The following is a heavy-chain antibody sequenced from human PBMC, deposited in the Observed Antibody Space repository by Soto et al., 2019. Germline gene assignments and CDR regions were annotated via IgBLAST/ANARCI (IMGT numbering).Heavy chain of an antibody. D-gene: IGHD3-9*01. CDR2: IIPIFGTA. V-gene: IGHV1-69*13. J-gene: IGHJ4*02. CDR3: ARTYYDILTGYYLWYDY. Sequence: SVKVSCKASGGTFSSYAISWVRQAPGQGLEWMGGIIPIFGTANYAQKFQGRVTITADESTSTAYMELSSLRSEDTAVYYCARTYYDILTGYYLWYDYWGQGTPVTVSS. CDR1: GGTFSSYA.